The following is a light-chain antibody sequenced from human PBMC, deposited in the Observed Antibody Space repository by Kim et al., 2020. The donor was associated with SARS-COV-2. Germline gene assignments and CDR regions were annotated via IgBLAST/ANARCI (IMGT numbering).Light chain of an antibody. V-gene: IGLV3-19*01. J-gene: IGLJ1*01. CDR2: DKN. CDR1: SHTNHY. CDR3: NSRDSSAQRYV. Sequence: ALGHTVTITCQGDSHTNHYASWYQQRPGQAPVLVIYDKNSRPSGIPDRFSGSSSGNTASLTITGALAEDEADYYCNSRDSSAQRYVFGTGTKVTVL.